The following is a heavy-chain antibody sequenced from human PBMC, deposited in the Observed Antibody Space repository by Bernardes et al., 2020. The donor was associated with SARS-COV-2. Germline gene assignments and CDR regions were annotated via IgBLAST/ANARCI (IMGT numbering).Heavy chain of an antibody. CDR3: AREEGDGYNYEILY. CDR2: INPSGTST. Sequence: ASVKVSCMASGYSFSSYYMHWVRQAPGQGLEWVGIINPSGTSTSYAQKFQGRVTMTRDTSTSTVYMELSSLRSDDTAVYYCAREEGDGYNYEILYWGQGTLVTVSS. CDR1: GYSFSSYY. V-gene: IGHV1-46*01. J-gene: IGHJ4*02. D-gene: IGHD5-12*01.